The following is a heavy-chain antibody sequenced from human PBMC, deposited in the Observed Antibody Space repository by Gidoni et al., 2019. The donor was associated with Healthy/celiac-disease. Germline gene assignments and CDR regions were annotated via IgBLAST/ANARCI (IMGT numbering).Heavy chain of an antibody. CDR1: GFTFSSYA. V-gene: IGHV3-23*01. Sequence: EVQLLESGGGLVQPGGSLRLSCAASGFTFSSYAMSWVRQAPGKGLGWVSAISGSGGSTYYADSVKGRFTISRDNSKNTLYLQMNSLRAEDTAVYYCASEVGDSSSSLNYWGQGTLVTVSS. J-gene: IGHJ4*02. CDR2: ISGSGGST. CDR3: ASEVGDSSSSLNY. D-gene: IGHD6-6*01.